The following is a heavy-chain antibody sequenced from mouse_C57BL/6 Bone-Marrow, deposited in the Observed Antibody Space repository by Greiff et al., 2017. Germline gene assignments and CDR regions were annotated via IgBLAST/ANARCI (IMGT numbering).Heavy chain of an antibody. CDR3: ARRAYYGSSDGAMDY. V-gene: IGHV1-81*01. Sequence: VQLQQSGAELARPGASVKLSCKASGYTFTSYGISWVKQRTGQGLEWIGEIYPRSGNTYYNEKFKGKATLTADKSSSTAYMELRSLTSEDSAVYFCARRAYYGSSDGAMDYWGQGTSVTVSS. CDR1: GYTFTSYG. CDR2: IYPRSGNT. J-gene: IGHJ4*01. D-gene: IGHD1-1*01.